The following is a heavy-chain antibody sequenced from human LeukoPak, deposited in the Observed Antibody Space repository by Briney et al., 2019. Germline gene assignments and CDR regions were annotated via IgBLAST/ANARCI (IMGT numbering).Heavy chain of an antibody. CDR3: ARACSGGSCYLAAFDI. V-gene: IGHV3-23*01. D-gene: IGHD2-15*01. Sequence: PGGSLRLSCAASGFTFSSYAMSWVRQAPGKGLEWVSAISDSGGSTYYADSVKGRFTISRDNSQNTLYLQVNSLTDGDTAVYYCARACSGGSCYLAAFDIWGQGTRVTVSS. CDR1: GFTFSSYA. J-gene: IGHJ3*02. CDR2: ISDSGGST.